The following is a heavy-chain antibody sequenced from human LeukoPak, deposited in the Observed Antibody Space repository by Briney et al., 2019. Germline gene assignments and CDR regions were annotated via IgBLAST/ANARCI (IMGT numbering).Heavy chain of an antibody. V-gene: IGHV4-34*01. CDR2: INHSGSI. Sequence: SETLSLTCAVYGGSFSGYYWSWIRQPPGKGLEWIGEINHSGSINYNPSLKSRVTISVDTSKNQFSLKLSSVTAADTDVYYCARGLGTAAVGRSFQHWGQGTLVTVSS. D-gene: IGHD6-13*01. CDR1: GGSFSGYY. CDR3: ARGLGTAAVGRSFQH. J-gene: IGHJ1*01.